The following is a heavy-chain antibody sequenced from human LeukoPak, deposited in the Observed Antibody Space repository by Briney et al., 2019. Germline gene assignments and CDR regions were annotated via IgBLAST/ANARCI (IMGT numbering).Heavy chain of an antibody. D-gene: IGHD3-10*01. CDR3: ARTPSRTRVFDY. V-gene: IGHV4-31*01. J-gene: IGHJ4*02. Sequence: PSQTLSLTYTVSNGSISSVGYYWSWIRQNPGKGLEFIGYIYHSGSTYYNPSLKRPITISMDTSENQFSLRLTAVTAADSAIYYCARTPSRTRVFDYWGQGTLVTVSS. CDR1: NGSISSVGYY. CDR2: IYHSGST.